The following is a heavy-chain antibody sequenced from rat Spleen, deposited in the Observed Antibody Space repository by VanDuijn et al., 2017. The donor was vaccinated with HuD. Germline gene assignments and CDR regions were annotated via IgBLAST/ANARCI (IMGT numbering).Heavy chain of an antibody. Sequence: EVKLVESGGGLAQPGRSLKLSCAASGFNFNDHWMGWVRQAPGKGLEWIGEINKDSNIKKYSPSLKDKFTISRDNAQNILYLQMSKLGAEDTAIYYCARRHYGYTDYFDYWGQGVMVTVSS. CDR2: INKDSNIK. J-gene: IGHJ2*01. CDR1: GFNFNDHW. D-gene: IGHD1-9*01. V-gene: IGHV4-2*01. CDR3: ARRHYGYTDYFDY.